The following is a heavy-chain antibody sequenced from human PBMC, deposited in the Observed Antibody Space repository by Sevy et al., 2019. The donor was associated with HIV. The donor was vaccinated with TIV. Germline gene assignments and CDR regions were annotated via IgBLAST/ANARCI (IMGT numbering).Heavy chain of an antibody. Sequence: GGSLRLSCAASGFTFSSYAMHWVRQAPGKGLEWVAVISYDGSNKYYADSVKGRFTISRDNSKNTLYLQMNSLRAEDTAVYYCARDRIGAFDIWGQWTMVTVSS. CDR1: GFTFSSYA. CDR3: ARDRIGAFDI. J-gene: IGHJ3*02. CDR2: ISYDGSNK. V-gene: IGHV3-30-3*01. D-gene: IGHD2-15*01.